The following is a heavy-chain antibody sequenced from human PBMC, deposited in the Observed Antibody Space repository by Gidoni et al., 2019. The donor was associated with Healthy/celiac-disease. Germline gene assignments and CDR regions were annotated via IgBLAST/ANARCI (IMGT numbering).Heavy chain of an antibody. J-gene: IGHJ4*02. CDR1: GGSISSSSYY. Sequence: QLQLQESGPGLVKPSETLSLTCTVSGGSISSSSYYWGWIRQPPGKGLEWIGSIYYSGSTYYNPSLKSRVTISVDTSKNQFSLKLSSVTAADTAVYYCARHSIHFGPAGYWGQGTLVTVSS. D-gene: IGHD3-3*01. CDR2: IYYSGST. CDR3: ARHSIHFGPAGY. V-gene: IGHV4-39*01.